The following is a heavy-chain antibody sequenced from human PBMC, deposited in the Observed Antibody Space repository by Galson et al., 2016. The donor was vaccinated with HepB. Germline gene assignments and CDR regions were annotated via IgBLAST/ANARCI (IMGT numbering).Heavy chain of an antibody. CDR1: GGSIISDDW. V-gene: IGHV4-4*03. J-gene: IGHJ4*02. Sequence: PETLSLTCAVSGGSIISDDWWTWVRQPPGKGLEWIGEIHHSGSTNHKPSLNSRVTISLDKSKDQFSLKLTSVTAADTAVYYCARSRSYGSGYNYWGQGTLVTVSS. CDR2: IHHSGST. CDR3: ARSRSYGSGYNY. D-gene: IGHD3-10*01.